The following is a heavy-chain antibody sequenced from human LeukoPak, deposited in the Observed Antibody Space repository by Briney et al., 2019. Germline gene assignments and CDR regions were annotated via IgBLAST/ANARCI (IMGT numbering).Heavy chain of an antibody. J-gene: IGHJ3*02. V-gene: IGHV4-30-4*01. CDR1: GGSISSGDYY. Sequence: SQTLSLTCTVSGGSISSGDYYCSWIRQPPGKGLEWIGYIYYSGSTYYNPSLKSRVTISVDTSKNQFSLKLSSVTAADTAVYYCARGLVVVTASTPDAFDIWGQGTMVTVSS. CDR2: IYYSGST. D-gene: IGHD2-21*02. CDR3: ARGLVVVTASTPDAFDI.